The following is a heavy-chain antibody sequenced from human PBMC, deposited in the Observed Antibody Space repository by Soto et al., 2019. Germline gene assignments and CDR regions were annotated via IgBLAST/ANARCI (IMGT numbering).Heavy chain of an antibody. V-gene: IGHV3-23*01. J-gene: IGHJ4*02. Sequence: EVQLLESGGDVVQPGGSLRLSCEASGFTFSSYAMSWVRQAPGKGLEWVSAVTAVDETYYANSVKGRFTISRDNSKNTVYLQMNSLRVEDTAIYYCARATPGIAVGGRSTCFDFWGQGALVTVSS. CDR3: ARATPGIAVGGRSTCFDF. CDR1: GFTFSSYA. CDR2: VTAVDET. D-gene: IGHD6-19*01.